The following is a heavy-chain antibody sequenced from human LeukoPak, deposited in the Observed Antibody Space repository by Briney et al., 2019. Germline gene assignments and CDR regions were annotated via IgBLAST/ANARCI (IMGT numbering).Heavy chain of an antibody. CDR1: GYTFTTYD. J-gene: IGHJ4*02. CDR3: ARDQYGSGSYYRL. Sequence: ASVKVSCKASGYTFTTYDISWVRQAPGQGLEWMGWISTNNGNTNYAQKLQGRVTMTTDTSTRTAYMELRSLRSDGTAVYYCARDQYGSGSYYRLWGQGTLVTVSS. CDR2: ISTNNGNT. V-gene: IGHV1-18*01. D-gene: IGHD3-10*01.